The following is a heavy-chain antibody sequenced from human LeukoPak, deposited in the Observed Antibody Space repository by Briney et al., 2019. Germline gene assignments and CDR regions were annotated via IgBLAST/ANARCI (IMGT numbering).Heavy chain of an antibody. Sequence: PGGSLRLSCAASGFTFSSYGMHWVRQAPGKGLEWVAFIRYDGSNKYYADSVKGRFTISRDNSKNTLYLQMNSLRAEDTAVYYCASLGFYYNSDDYWGQGTLVTVSS. CDR3: ASLGFYYNSDDY. D-gene: IGHD3-10*01. V-gene: IGHV3-30*02. CDR1: GFTFSSYG. CDR2: IRYDGSNK. J-gene: IGHJ4*02.